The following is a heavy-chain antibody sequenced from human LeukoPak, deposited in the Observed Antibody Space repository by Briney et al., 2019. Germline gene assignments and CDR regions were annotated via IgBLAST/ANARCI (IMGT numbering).Heavy chain of an antibody. J-gene: IGHJ4*02. D-gene: IGHD4-23*01. CDR1: GFTVSSNY. Sequence: GGSLRLSCAASGFTVSSNYMSWVRQAPGKGLEWVSVIYSGGSTYYADSVKGRFTISRDNSKNTLYLQMNSLRAEDTAVYYCAKDLVTPSSSYFDYWGQGTLVTVSS. V-gene: IGHV3-53*01. CDR2: IYSGGST. CDR3: AKDLVTPSSSYFDY.